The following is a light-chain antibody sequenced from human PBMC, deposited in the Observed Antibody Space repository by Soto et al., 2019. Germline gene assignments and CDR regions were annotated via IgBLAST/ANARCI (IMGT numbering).Light chain of an antibody. Sequence: DIQMTQSPSTLSASVGDRVTITCRACQSITSWLAWYQQKPGKAPKLLIHKASSLESGVPSRFSGSGSGTEFTLTISSLQPDDFATYYCQHYNTYPWTFGQGTKVEIK. CDR2: KAS. CDR3: QHYNTYPWT. CDR1: QSITSW. J-gene: IGKJ1*01. V-gene: IGKV1-5*03.